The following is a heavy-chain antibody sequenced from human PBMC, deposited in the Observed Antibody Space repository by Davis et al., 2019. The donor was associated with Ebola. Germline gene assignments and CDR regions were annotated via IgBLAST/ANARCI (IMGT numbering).Heavy chain of an antibody. CDR1: GGTFSSYA. CDR2: IIPIFGTA. V-gene: IGHV1-69*13. Sequence: SVKVSCKASGGTFSSYAISWVRQAPGQGLEWMGGIIPIFGTANYAQKFQGRVTITADESTSTAYMELSSLRSEDTAVYYGARGVIAARLHVNGMDVWGQGTTVTVSS. J-gene: IGHJ6*02. D-gene: IGHD6-6*01. CDR3: ARGVIAARLHVNGMDV.